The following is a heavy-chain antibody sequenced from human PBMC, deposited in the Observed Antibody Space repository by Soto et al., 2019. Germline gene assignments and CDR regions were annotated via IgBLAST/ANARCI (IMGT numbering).Heavy chain of an antibody. CDR2: IIPIFGTA. Sequence: SVKVSCKASGGTFSSYAISWVRQAPGQGLEWMGGIIPIFGTANYAQKFQGRVTITADESTSTAYMELSSLRSEDTAVYYCARLDDFLTGFHYGMDVWGQGATVTVSS. J-gene: IGHJ6*02. CDR3: ARLDDFLTGFHYGMDV. D-gene: IGHD3-9*01. V-gene: IGHV1-69*13. CDR1: GGTFSSYA.